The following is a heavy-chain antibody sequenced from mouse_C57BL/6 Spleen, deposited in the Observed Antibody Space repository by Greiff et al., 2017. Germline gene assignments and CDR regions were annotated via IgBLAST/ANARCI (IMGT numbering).Heavy chain of an antibody. CDR2: INYDGSST. Sequence: EVKLVESEGGLVQPGSSMKLSCTASGFTFSDYYMAWVRQVPEKGLEWVANINYDGSSTYYLDSLNSRFIISRDNAKNILYLQMSSLKSEDTAAYYCAIYGYDVGFAYWGQGTLVTVSA. J-gene: IGHJ3*01. D-gene: IGHD2-2*01. V-gene: IGHV5-16*01. CDR1: GFTFSDYY. CDR3: AIYGYDVGFAY.